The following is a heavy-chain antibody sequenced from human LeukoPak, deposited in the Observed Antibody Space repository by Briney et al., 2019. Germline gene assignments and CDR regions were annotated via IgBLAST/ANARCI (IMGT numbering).Heavy chain of an antibody. V-gene: IGHV3-30*02. CDR1: GFTFSSYG. D-gene: IGHD6-13*01. CDR3: AKWLRTAAALAPAPETDY. J-gene: IGHJ4*02. CDR2: IRYDGSNK. Sequence: PGGSLRLSCAASGFTFSSYGMHWVRQAPGKGLEWVAFIRYDGSNKYYADSVKGRFTISRDNSKNTLYLQMNSLRAEDTAVYYCAKWLRTAAALAPAPETDYWGQGTLVTVSS.